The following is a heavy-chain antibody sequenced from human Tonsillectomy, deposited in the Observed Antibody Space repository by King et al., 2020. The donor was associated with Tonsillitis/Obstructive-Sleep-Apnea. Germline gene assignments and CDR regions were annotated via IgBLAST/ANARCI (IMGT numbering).Heavy chain of an antibody. V-gene: IGHV4-39*01. CDR2: IYYSGST. D-gene: IGHD3-16*01. CDR3: ANLGGDYYYYYMDV. J-gene: IGHJ6*03. Sequence: LQLQESGPGLVKPSETLSLTCTVSGGSISSSSYYWGWIRQPPGKGLEWIGSIYYSGSTYYNPSLKSRVTISVDTSKNQFSLKLSSVTAADTAVYYCANLGGDYYYYYMDVWGKGTTVTVSS. CDR1: GGSISSSSYY.